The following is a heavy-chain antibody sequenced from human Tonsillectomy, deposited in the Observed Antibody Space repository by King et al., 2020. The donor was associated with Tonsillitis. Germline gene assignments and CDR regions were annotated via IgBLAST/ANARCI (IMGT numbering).Heavy chain of an antibody. J-gene: IGHJ6*02. V-gene: IGHV3-23*04. CDR2: ISGSGGST. CDR3: TKSDTAMVDYYYGMDV. D-gene: IGHD5-18*01. CDR1: GFTFSSYA. Sequence: DVQLVESGGGLVQPGGSLRLSCAASGFTFSSYAMSWVRQAPGKGLEWVSAISGSGGSTYYADSVKGRFTSSRDNSRNTLYLQMNSLRAEDTAVYYCTKSDTAMVDYYYGMDVWGQGTTVTVSS.